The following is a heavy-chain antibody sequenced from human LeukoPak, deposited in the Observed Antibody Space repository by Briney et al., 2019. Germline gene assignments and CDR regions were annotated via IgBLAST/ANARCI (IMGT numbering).Heavy chain of an antibody. V-gene: IGHV3-23*01. D-gene: IGHD5-12*01. J-gene: IGHJ4*02. CDR3: AKGAYDYIEIGYFDS. CDR1: GFTSTDYA. CDR2: LIGSSGST. Sequence: PGGSLRLSCAASGFTSTDYAMNWVRQAPGKGLEWVSVLIGSSGSTDYADSVKGRFTISRDNSKNTLFLQMNSLGAEDTAIYYCAKGAYDYIEIGYFDSWGQGTLVTVSS.